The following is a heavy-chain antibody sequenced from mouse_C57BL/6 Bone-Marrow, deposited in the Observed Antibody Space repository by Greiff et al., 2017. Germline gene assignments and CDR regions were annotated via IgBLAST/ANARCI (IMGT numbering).Heavy chain of an antibody. CDR2: IYPGSGST. CDR3: ARSPTTVVATRDYFDY. D-gene: IGHD1-1*01. Sequence: VQLQQPGAELVKPGASVKMSCKASGYTFTSYWITWVKQRPGQGLEWIGDIYPGSGSTNYNEKFKSKATLTVDTSSSTAYMQLSSLTSEDSAVYYCARSPTTVVATRDYFDYWGQGTTLTVSS. CDR1: GYTFTSYW. J-gene: IGHJ2*01. V-gene: IGHV1-55*01.